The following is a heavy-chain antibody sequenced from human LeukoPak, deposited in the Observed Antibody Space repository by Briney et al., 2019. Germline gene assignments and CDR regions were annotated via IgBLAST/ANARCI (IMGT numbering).Heavy chain of an antibody. CDR3: ARVPDGDYPLYYYYMDV. Sequence: ASVKVSCKASGYTFTSYYMHWVRQAPGQGLEWMGIINPSGGSTSYAQKFQGRVTITTDESTSTAYMELSSLRSEDTAVYYCARVPDGDYPLYYYYMDVWGKGTTVTVSS. CDR2: INPSGGST. CDR1: GYTFTSYY. V-gene: IGHV1-46*01. D-gene: IGHD4-17*01. J-gene: IGHJ6*03.